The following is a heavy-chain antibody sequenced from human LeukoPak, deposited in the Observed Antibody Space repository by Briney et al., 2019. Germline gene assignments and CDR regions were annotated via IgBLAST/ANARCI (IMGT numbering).Heavy chain of an antibody. J-gene: IGHJ6*02. CDR2: ISWNSGSI. V-gene: IGHV3-9*01. CDR1: GFTFSNYA. CDR3: AKDLGLAFYYYGMDV. D-gene: IGHD6-6*01. Sequence: GGSLRLSCAASGFTFSNYAIHWVRQAPGKGLEWVSGISWNSGSIGYADSVKGRFTISRDNAKNSLYLQMNSLRAEDTALYYCAKDLGLAFYYYGMDVWGQGTTVTVSS.